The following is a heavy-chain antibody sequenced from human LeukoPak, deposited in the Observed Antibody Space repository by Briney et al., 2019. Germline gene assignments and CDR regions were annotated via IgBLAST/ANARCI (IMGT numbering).Heavy chain of an antibody. CDR1: GGSFSGYY. Sequence: SETLSLTCAVYGGSFSGYYWSWIRQPPGKGLEWIGEINHSGSTNYNPSLKSRVTISVDTSKNQFSLKLSSVTAADTAVYYCARGPIPTPNWFDPWGQGTLVTVSS. D-gene: IGHD2-2*02. CDR2: INHSGST. J-gene: IGHJ5*02. V-gene: IGHV4-34*01. CDR3: ARGPIPTPNWFDP.